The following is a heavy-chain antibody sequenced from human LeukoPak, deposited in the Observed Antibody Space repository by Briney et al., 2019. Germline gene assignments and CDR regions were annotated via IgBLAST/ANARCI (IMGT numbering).Heavy chain of an antibody. CDR3: AREPGYYFDY. CDR2: IYSGGST. CDR1: GFTVSSNY. J-gene: IGHJ4*02. V-gene: IGHV3-53*01. Sequence: GGSLRLSCAASGFTVSSNYMSWVRQAPGKGLEWVSVIYSGGSTYYADSVKGRFTISRDNSKNTLYLQMNSLGAEDTAVYCCAREPGYYFDYWGQGTLVTVSS.